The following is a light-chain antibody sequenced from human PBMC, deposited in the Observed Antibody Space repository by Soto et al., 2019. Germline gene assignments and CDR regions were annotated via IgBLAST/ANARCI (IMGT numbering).Light chain of an antibody. V-gene: IGLV2-14*03. CDR1: SSDVGGYNS. CDR3: SSYTSSSTLYV. Sequence: QSALTQPASVSGSPGQSITISCTGTSSDVGGYNSVSWYQQHPGKAPKLMIYDVSNRPSGVSYRFSGSKSGNTASLTISGLQAEDEADYYCSSYTSSSTLYVFGTGTKVTVL. J-gene: IGLJ1*01. CDR2: DVS.